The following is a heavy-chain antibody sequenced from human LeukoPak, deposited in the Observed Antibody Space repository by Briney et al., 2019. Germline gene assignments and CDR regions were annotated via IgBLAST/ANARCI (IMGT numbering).Heavy chain of an antibody. CDR3: AKDSHWILFDD. J-gene: IGHJ4*02. D-gene: IGHD2-2*03. V-gene: IGHV3-23*01. Sequence: GGSLRLSCAASGFTFSSYGMRWVRQAPGKGLEWVSAISGSGGSTYYADSVKGRFTISRDNSKNTLYLQMNSLRDEDTAVYYCAKDSHWILFDDWGQGTLVSVSS. CDR2: ISGSGGST. CDR1: GFTFSSYG.